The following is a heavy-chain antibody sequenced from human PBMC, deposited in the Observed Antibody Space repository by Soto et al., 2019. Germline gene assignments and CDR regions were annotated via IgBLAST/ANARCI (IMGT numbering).Heavy chain of an antibody. CDR2: ISWNSGSI. J-gene: IGHJ4*02. CDR1: GFTFDDYA. Sequence: GGSLRLSCAASGFTFDDYAMHWVRQVQGKGLEWVSGISWNSGSIGYADSVKGRFTISRDNAKNSLSLKMNSLRRADTVVYYCAKGGIRGVMIKETFFDDWGRGTLVTVSS. D-gene: IGHD3-10*01. CDR3: AKGGIRGVMIKETFFDD. V-gene: IGHV3-9*01.